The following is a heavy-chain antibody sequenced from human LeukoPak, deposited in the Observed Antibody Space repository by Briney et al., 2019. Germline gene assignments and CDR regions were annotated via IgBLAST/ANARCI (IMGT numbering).Heavy chain of an antibody. V-gene: IGHV5-51*01. Sequence: GESLQISCQGSGYTFTIYCIGWARQLPGKGLEWMGIIYPGDSDTRYSPSFQGQVTISADKSISTAYLQWSSLKASDTAMYYCARRGSSWYVDYWGQGTLVTVSS. CDR1: GYTFTIYC. CDR3: ARRGSSWYVDY. CDR2: IYPGDSDT. J-gene: IGHJ4*02. D-gene: IGHD6-13*01.